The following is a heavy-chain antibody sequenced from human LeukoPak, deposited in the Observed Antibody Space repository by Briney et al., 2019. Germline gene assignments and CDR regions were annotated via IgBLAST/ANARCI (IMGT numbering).Heavy chain of an antibody. J-gene: IGHJ6*04. CDR2: ISAYNGNT. D-gene: IGHD2-2*01. Sequence: ASVKVSCKASGYTFTGYGISWVRQAPGQGLEWMGWISAYNGNTNYAQKLQGRVTMTTDTSTSTAYMELSSLRSEDTAVYYCARAAGPRYCSSTSCRNDYYYGMDVWGKGTTVTVSS. CDR3: ARAAGPRYCSSTSCRNDYYYGMDV. CDR1: GYTFTGYG. V-gene: IGHV1-18*04.